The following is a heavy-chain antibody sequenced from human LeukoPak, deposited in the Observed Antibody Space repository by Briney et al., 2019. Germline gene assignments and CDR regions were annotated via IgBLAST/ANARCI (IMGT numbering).Heavy chain of an antibody. Sequence: GGSLRLSCAASGFTVSTNYMSWLRQAPGKGLEWVSIIYSGGTTNYADSVKGRFTISRDNSKNTLFLQMNSLRAEDTAVYYCARGGFGDSGYGYWGQGTLVTVSS. V-gene: IGHV3-53*01. D-gene: IGHD3-10*01. J-gene: IGHJ4*02. CDR1: GFTVSTNY. CDR2: IYSGGTT. CDR3: ARGGFGDSGYGY.